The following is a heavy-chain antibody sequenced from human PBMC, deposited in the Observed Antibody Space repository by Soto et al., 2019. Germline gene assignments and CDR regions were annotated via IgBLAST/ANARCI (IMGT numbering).Heavy chain of an antibody. CDR1: GGSISSSNW. CDR2: IHHSGST. CDR3: ARTSGIGYDFDY. D-gene: IGHD2-15*01. Sequence: SETLSLTCAVSGGSISSSNWWSWVRQPTGKELEWIGEIHHSGSTNYNPSLKSRVTISVDQSKNQFSLKLSSVTAADTSVYYCARTSGIGYDFDYWGRGTLVTVS. V-gene: IGHV4-4*02. J-gene: IGHJ4*02.